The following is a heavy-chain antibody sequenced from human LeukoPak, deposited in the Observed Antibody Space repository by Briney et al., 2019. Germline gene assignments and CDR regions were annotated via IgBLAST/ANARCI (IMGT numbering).Heavy chain of an antibody. CDR3: ARDGLYTYGYSYFDY. J-gene: IGHJ4*02. V-gene: IGHV4-4*07. CDR2: AHSDGTT. D-gene: IGHD5-18*01. Sequence: SETLSLTCIVSGASISTYHWSWIRQPAEKGLEWIGRAHSDGTTNYNPSIKSRVTMSIDTSKNQLSLKLTSVTAADAAVYYCARDGLYTYGYSYFDYWGQGTLVTVSS. CDR1: GASISTYH.